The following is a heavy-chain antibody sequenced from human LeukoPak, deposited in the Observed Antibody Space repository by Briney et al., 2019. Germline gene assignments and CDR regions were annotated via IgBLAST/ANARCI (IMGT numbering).Heavy chain of an antibody. Sequence: AGGSLRLSCVASGLRFRSYAMNWVRQAPGKGLEWVSVIYSDDSTYYADSVKGRFTISRDNSKNTLYLQMNSLRAEDTAVYYCARGGVEMATIYFDYWGQGTLVTVSS. D-gene: IGHD5-24*01. CDR3: ARGGVEMATIYFDY. J-gene: IGHJ4*02. V-gene: IGHV3-53*01. CDR1: GLRFRSYA. CDR2: IYSDDST.